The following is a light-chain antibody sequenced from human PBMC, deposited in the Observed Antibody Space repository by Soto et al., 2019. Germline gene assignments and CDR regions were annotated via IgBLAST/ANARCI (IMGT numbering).Light chain of an antibody. CDR3: QHCQPYGDSPTLT. J-gene: IGKJ4*01. CDR1: QSVSYY. V-gene: IGKV3-20*01. Sequence: IVLRQTPGTRSLSPGERAIIPCRASQSVSYYLAWYQQKPGQAPRLLIYDASSRATGVPDRCSGSGSGPDVTLTISRLEPEDFAVCYCQHCQPYGDSPTLTFGGGTKVEIK. CDR2: DAS.